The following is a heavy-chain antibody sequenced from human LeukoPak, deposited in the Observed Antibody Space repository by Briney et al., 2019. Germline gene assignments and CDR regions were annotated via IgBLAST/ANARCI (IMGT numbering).Heavy chain of an antibody. CDR2: IRYDGSNK. D-gene: IGHD3-10*01. CDR3: AKGRYYYGSGSYWYFDY. J-gene: IGHJ4*02. Sequence: GGSLRLSCAASGFTFSSYGMHWVRQAPGKGLEWVAFIRYDGSNKYYADSVKGRFTISRDNSKNTLYLQMNSLRAEDTAVYYCAKGRYYYGSGSYWYFDYWGQGTLVTVSS. CDR1: GFTFSSYG. V-gene: IGHV3-30*02.